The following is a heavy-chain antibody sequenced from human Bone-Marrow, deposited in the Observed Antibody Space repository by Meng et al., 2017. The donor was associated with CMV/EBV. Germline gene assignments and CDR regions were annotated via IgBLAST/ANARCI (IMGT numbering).Heavy chain of an antibody. CDR3: ARGVDYYDSSGYYY. CDR2: INHSGST. Sequence: QLQQWGAGLLKPSETLSLTGAVYGGSFSGYYWSWIRQPPGKGLEWIGEINHSGSTNYNPSLKSRVTISVDTSKNQFSLKLSSVTAADTAVYYCARGVDYYDSSGYYYWGQGTLVTVSS. CDR1: GGSFSGYY. D-gene: IGHD3-22*01. J-gene: IGHJ4*02. V-gene: IGHV4-34*01.